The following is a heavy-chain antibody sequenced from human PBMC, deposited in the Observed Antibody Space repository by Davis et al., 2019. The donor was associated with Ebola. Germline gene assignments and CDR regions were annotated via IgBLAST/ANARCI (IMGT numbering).Heavy chain of an antibody. V-gene: IGHV1-58*01. Sequence: SVKVSCKASGFTFTSSAVQWVRQARGQRLEWIGWIVVGSGNTNYAQKFQGRVTITADESTRTVHLELSSLRSEDTAVYYCARVQTGYYFDSSDSPSWFAPWGQGTLVTVSS. D-gene: IGHD3-22*01. CDR3: ARVQTGYYFDSSDSPSWFAP. CDR1: GFTFTSSA. CDR2: IVVGSGNT. J-gene: IGHJ5*02.